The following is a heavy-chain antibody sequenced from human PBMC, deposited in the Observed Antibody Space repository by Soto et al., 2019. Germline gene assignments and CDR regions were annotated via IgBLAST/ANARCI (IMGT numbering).Heavy chain of an antibody. D-gene: IGHD2-15*01. CDR3: ASATVVAATFDF. Sequence: EVQLVASGGGLVKPGGSLTLSCAASGFAFRSYNMNWVRQAPGKGLEWVASISSGSSNIYYADSVKGRFTISRDNDKNSLFLQMDSLRAEDSAVYYCASATVVAATFDFWGQGTLVTVSS. V-gene: IGHV3-21*01. CDR1: GFAFRSYN. J-gene: IGHJ4*02. CDR2: ISSGSSNI.